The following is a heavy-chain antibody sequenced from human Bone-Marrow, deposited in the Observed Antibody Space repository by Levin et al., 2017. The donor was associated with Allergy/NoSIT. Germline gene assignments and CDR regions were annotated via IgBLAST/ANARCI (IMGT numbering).Heavy chain of an antibody. Sequence: AGGSLRLSCAASGFPFIDYTINWVRQAPEKGLEWVSSISSRSNYIYYADSVKGRFTISRDNAKNSLYLQMNGLRVEDTAVYYCARDVMITEQFLRYGMDVWGQGTTVTVS. CDR3: ARDVMITEQFLRYGMDV. J-gene: IGHJ6*02. CDR2: ISSRSNYI. D-gene: IGHD3-16*01. CDR1: GFPFIDYT. V-gene: IGHV3-21*01.